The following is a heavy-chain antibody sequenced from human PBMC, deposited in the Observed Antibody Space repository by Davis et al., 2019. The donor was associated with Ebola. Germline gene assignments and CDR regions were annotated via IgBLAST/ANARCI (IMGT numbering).Heavy chain of an antibody. CDR3: VRFLEWLPNY. D-gene: IGHD3-3*01. Sequence: MPSETLSLTCTVSGGSIRSSNYYWGWIRQPPGKGLEWIANIFYSGDTFYNPSLKSRVTLSVDTSKNQFSLKLTSVTAADTAVYYCVRFLEWLPNYWGQGTLVTVSS. V-gene: IGHV4-39*01. CDR2: IFYSGDT. CDR1: GGSIRSSNYY. J-gene: IGHJ4*02.